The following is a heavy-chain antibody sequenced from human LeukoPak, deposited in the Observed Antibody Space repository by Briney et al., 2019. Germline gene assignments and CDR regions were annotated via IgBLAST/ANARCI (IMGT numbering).Heavy chain of an antibody. Sequence: GGSLRLSCAVSGFSFTNYWMHWVRQDPGKGLVWVSYISSDGSVTKYADSVKGRFTISRDDAVNTLYLQMNSLRVEDTAVYYCVRGSLRLPRSTPDYWGQGTLVTVSS. CDR2: ISSDGSVT. V-gene: IGHV3-74*03. CDR3: VRGSLRLPRSTPDY. J-gene: IGHJ4*02. D-gene: IGHD2-21*02. CDR1: GFSFTNYW.